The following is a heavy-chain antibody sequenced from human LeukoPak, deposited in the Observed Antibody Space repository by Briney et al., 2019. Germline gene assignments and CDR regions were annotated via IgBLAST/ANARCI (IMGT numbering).Heavy chain of an antibody. CDR1: GGSISSYY. Sequence: PSETLSLTCTVSGGSISSYYWTWLRQPPGKGLEWIGYIYYSGSTNYNPSLRSRVTISVDTSKNQFSLKVSSVTAADTAVYYCARRRTSPEAFDIWGQGTIVTVSS. J-gene: IGHJ3*02. CDR2: IYYSGST. V-gene: IGHV4-59*01. CDR3: ARRRTSPEAFDI.